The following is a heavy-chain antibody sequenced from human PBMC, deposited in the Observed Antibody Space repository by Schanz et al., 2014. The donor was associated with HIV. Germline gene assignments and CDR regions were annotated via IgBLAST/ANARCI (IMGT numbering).Heavy chain of an antibody. D-gene: IGHD2-15*01. V-gene: IGHV3-30-3*01. Sequence: QVQLVESGGGVVQPGRSLRLSCTASGFTFSSYAIHWVRQAPGKGLEWVAIISYDGSIKKYADSVKGRFTISRDNSKNTLYLQMNSLRVEDTAVYYCARDMCTAGSCYYFDHWGQGTLVTVSS. CDR3: ARDMCTAGSCYYFDH. CDR1: GFTFSSYA. J-gene: IGHJ4*02. CDR2: ISYDGSIK.